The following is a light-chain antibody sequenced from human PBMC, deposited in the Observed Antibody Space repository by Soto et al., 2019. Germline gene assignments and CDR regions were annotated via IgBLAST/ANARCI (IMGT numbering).Light chain of an antibody. CDR2: DVS. CDR3: NSYTTSDTWV. Sequence: QSVPTQPASVSGSPGQSITISCTGSSSDVGAYKFVSWYQQIPGKAPKLMIYDVSYRPSGVSNRFSGSKSGNTASLTISGLQTEDVAYYYCNSYTTSDTWVFGGGTQLTVL. V-gene: IGLV2-14*01. J-gene: IGLJ7*01. CDR1: SSDVGAYKF.